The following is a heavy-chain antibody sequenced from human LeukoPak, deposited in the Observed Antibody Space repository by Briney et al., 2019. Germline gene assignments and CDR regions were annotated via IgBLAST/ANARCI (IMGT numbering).Heavy chain of an antibody. Sequence: SETLSLTCTVSGGSISSYYWSWIRQPAGKGLEWIGRMYTSESTNYNPSLKSRVTMSVDTSKKQFSLKLSSVTAADTAVYYCARDVDWNYWFDYWGQGTLVTVSS. CDR1: GGSISSYY. V-gene: IGHV4-4*07. CDR2: MYTSEST. J-gene: IGHJ4*02. D-gene: IGHD1-7*01. CDR3: ARDVDWNYWFDY.